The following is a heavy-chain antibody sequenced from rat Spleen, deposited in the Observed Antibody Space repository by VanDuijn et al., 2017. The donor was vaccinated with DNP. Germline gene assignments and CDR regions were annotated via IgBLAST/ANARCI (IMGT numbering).Heavy chain of an antibody. Sequence: QVQLKESGPGLVQPSQTLSLTCTVSGLSLTSNSVSWIRQPPGKGLECIAAISSGGSKYYNSALKSRLSISRDTTKSQVLLKMSSLQTEDTGMYFCASGNNFGIAYWGQGTLVTVSS. J-gene: IGHJ3*01. V-gene: IGHV2S12*01. CDR3: ASGNNFGIAY. D-gene: IGHD1-11*01. CDR2: ISSGGSK. CDR1: GLSLTSNS.